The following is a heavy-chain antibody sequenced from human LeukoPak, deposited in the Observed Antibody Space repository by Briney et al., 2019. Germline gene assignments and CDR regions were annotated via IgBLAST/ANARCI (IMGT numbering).Heavy chain of an antibody. D-gene: IGHD3-10*01. J-gene: IGHJ3*02. V-gene: IGHV1-69*04. CDR1: GGTFSSYA. CDR3: ARGSGKAGAFDI. CDR2: IIPILGIA. Sequence: GASVKVSCKASGGTFSSYAISWVRQAPGQGLEWMGRIIPILGIANYAQKFQGRVTITADKSTGTAYMELSSLRSEDTAVYYCARGSGKAGAFDIWGQGTMVTVSS.